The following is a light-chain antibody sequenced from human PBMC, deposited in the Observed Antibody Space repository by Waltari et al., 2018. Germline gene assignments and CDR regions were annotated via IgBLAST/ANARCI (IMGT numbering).Light chain of an antibody. J-gene: IGLJ3*02. Sequence: QSVLTQPPSTPATPGQRVTMSCSGSTSNIGRNTVAWYQQFPGTAPKVLIYSNDRRPAGVPDRFSASKAGTSASLAITGLQSEDEADYYCAAWDDSLDGWVFGGGTKLTVL. CDR3: AAWDDSLDGWV. CDR1: TSNIGRNT. V-gene: IGLV1-44*01. CDR2: SND.